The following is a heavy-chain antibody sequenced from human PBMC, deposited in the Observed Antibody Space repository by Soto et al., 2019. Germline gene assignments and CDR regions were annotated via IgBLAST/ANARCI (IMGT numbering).Heavy chain of an antibody. CDR1: GGTFSNYA. Sequence: GASVKVSCKAFGGTFSNYAISWVGQAPGQGLEWMGGIIPIFCTANYAQKFQGRVTITADESTSTAYMELSSLRSEDTAVYYCTREGELPPSGYFQHWGQGTLVTVSS. D-gene: IGHD1-26*01. J-gene: IGHJ1*01. V-gene: IGHV1-69*13. CDR2: IIPIFCTA. CDR3: TREGELPPSGYFQH.